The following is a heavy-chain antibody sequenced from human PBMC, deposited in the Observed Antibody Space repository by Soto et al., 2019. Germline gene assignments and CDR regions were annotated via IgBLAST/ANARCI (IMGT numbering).Heavy chain of an antibody. CDR2: IKQDGSEK. D-gene: IGHD3-10*01. V-gene: IGHV3-7*04. CDR1: GFTFGIYW. CDR3: ARDSNNYYFDY. J-gene: IGHJ4*02. Sequence: GGSLRLSCAASGFTFGIYWMTWVRQAPGKGLEWVANIKQDGSEKYYVDSLKGRFTISRDNAKNSLYLQMNSLRAEDTAVYYCARDSNNYYFDYWGQGTLVTVSS.